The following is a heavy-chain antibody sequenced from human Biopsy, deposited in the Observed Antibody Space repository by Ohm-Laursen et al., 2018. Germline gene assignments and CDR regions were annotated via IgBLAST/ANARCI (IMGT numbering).Heavy chain of an antibody. CDR3: ARLYRLDDYWNDDPPDAFDV. CDR1: GASIISGGHF. Sequence: TLSLTWTVSGASIISGGHFWNWIRQPPGKGLEWIGYISNRGSTNYNPSLRGRVTISVDTSKKQFSLKLTSVISADTAVFFCARLYRLDDYWNDDPPDAFDVWGQGTMVTVSS. V-gene: IGHV4-61*08. CDR2: ISNRGST. J-gene: IGHJ3*01. D-gene: IGHD3-3*01.